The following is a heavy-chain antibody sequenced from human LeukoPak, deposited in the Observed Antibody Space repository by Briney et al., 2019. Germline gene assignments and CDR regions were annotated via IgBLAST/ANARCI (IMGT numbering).Heavy chain of an antibody. D-gene: IGHD3-10*01. V-gene: IGHV5-51*04. CDR1: GYSFTSYW. Sequence: GESLKISCKGSGYSFTSYWIGWVRQMSGKGMEWMGIIYPGDSDPRYSPSFQGHVTISADNPINPAYLHRRSLKRAHTAMYHCARNPLWCGERHYYLDGWGKGTTVTISS. CDR2: IYPGDSDP. CDR3: ARNPLWCGERHYYLDG. J-gene: IGHJ6*03.